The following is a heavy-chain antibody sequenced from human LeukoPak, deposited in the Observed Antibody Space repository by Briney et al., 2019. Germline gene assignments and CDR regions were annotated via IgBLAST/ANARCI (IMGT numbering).Heavy chain of an antibody. D-gene: IGHD3-22*01. CDR3: ARVTNYYDSSGDPWFDP. CDR1: GYTFTGYY. CDR2: INPNSGGT. V-gene: IGHV1-2*02. J-gene: IGHJ5*02. Sequence: GASVKVSCKASGYTFTGYYMHWVRQAPGQGLEWMGWINPNSGGTNYALKFQGRVTMTRDTSISTAYMELSRLRSDDTAVYYCARVTNYYDSSGDPWFDPWGQGTLVTVSS.